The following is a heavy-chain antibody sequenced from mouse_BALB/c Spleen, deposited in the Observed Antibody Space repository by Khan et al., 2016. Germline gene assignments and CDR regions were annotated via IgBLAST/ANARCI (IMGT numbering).Heavy chain of an antibody. CDR2: FNSSTGYT. CDR1: GYTFTSYW. CDR3: YMDY. Sequence: QVQLQQSGAELAKPGASVKMSCKASGYTFTSYWMHWVKQRPGRGLEWSVYFNSSTGYTEYNQKFKDQASFTADKSTSQSYMQLSSLTTEDSAVYYCYMDYWGQGTSVTVSS. V-gene: IGHV1-7*01. J-gene: IGHJ4*01.